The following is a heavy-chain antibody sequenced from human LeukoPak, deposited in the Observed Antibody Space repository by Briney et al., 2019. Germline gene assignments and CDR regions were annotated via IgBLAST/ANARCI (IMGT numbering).Heavy chain of an antibody. CDR1: GFTFDDYG. Sequence: GGSLRLSCAASGFTFDDYGMSWVRQAPGKGLEWVSGINWNGGSTGYADSVKGRFTSSRDNAKNSLYLQMKSLRAEDTALYYCARDGGHTVTGGFDYWGQGTLVTVSS. V-gene: IGHV3-20*04. J-gene: IGHJ4*02. D-gene: IGHD4-17*01. CDR3: ARDGGHTVTGGFDY. CDR2: INWNGGST.